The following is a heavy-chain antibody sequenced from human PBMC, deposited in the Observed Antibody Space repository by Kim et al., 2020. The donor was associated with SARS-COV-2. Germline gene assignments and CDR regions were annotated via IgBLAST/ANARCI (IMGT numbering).Heavy chain of an antibody. CDR2: SPYEGRNE. Sequence: GGSLRLSCATSGFTLRVHGIHWVRQAPGRGLEWVAVSPYEGRNEKYADSVKGRFTISRDTSKNRLYLQMSSLRVEDTAVYYCARDGGSGWSPSYYFDNWGQGTLVTVSS. D-gene: IGHD6-19*01. J-gene: IGHJ4*02. CDR3: ARDGGSGWSPSYYFDN. V-gene: IGHV3-33*05. CDR1: GFTLRVHG.